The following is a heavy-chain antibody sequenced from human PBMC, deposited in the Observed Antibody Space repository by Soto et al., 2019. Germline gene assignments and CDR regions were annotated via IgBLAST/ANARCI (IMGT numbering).Heavy chain of an antibody. V-gene: IGHV1-3*05. Sequence: QVQLVQSGAEEKKPGASVKVSCKASGYSFTSYAMHWVRQAPGQRLEWMGWINAGNGNKKHSQKFQGRVTITRDTSASTAYMELSSLTSEDTAVYYCARGGPPIDYWGQGTLVTVSS. CDR3: ARGGPPIDY. CDR1: GYSFTSYA. CDR2: INAGNGNK. J-gene: IGHJ4*02. D-gene: IGHD3-10*01.